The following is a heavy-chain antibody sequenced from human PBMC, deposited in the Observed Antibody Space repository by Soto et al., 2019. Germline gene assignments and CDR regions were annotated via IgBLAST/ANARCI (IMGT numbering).Heavy chain of an antibody. CDR1: GFTFSSYG. V-gene: IGHV3-30*03. CDR3: ASTWSGYYYFDS. D-gene: IGHD3-3*01. Sequence: GGSLRLSCAASGFTFSSYGMHWVRQAPGKGLEWVAVISYDGNNRYYGDSVKGRFTISRDNSKNTVYLQMNSLRVEDTAVYYCASTWSGYYYFDSWGQGXLVTVSS. J-gene: IGHJ4*02. CDR2: ISYDGNNR.